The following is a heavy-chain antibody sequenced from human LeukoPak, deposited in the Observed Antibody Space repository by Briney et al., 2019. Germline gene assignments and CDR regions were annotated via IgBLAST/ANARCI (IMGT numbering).Heavy chain of an antibody. CDR3: ARVRHDPLEYGYYMDV. Sequence: SETLSLTCAVYGGSFSGFYWTWIRDTPAKRLEWIGDINQTGNTNYNPSLTDYNPSLKPRVTISVDSSKSQLSLKVNSVTAADTGIYYCARVRHDPLEYGYYMDVWGTGTPVAVSS. CDR2: INQTGNT. J-gene: IGHJ6*03. CDR1: GGSFSGFY. D-gene: IGHD3-3*01. V-gene: IGHV4-34*01.